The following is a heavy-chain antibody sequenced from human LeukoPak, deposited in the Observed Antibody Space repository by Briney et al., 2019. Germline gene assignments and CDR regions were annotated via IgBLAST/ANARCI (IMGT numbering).Heavy chain of an antibody. D-gene: IGHD6-13*01. V-gene: IGHV1-2*02. CDR1: GYTFTGYY. J-gene: IGHJ5*02. CDR3: ASNTYSSSWYWFDP. Sequence: RASVKVSCKASGYTFTGYYMHWVRQAPGQGLEWMGWINPNSGGTNYAQKFQGRVTMTRDTSISTAYMELSRLRSDDTAVYYCASNTYSSSWYWFDPWGRGTLVTVSS. CDR2: INPNSGGT.